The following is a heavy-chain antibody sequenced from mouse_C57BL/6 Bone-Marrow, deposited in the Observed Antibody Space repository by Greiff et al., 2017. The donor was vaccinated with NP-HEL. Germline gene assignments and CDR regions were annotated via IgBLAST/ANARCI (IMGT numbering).Heavy chain of an antibody. D-gene: IGHD1-1*01. CDR2: INPYNGGT. Sequence: DVQLQESGPVLVKPGASVKMSCKASGYTFTDYYMNWVKQSHGKSLEWIGVINPYNGGTSYNQKFKGKATLTVDKSSSTAYMELNSLTSEDSAVYDCARPRYYYGSSYGWYFDVWGTGTTVTVSS. CDR1: GYTFTDYY. CDR3: ARPRYYYGSSYGWYFDV. V-gene: IGHV1-19*01. J-gene: IGHJ1*03.